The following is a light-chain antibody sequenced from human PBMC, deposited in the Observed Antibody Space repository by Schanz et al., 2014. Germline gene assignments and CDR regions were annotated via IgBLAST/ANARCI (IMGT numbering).Light chain of an antibody. J-gene: IGLJ3*02. V-gene: IGLV1-47*01. Sequence: QSVLAQPPSASGTPGQGVTISCSGSGSNIGSNYVYWYQQLPGTPPKLLIYRNNQRPSGVPDRFSGSKSGTSASLAISGLRSEDEADYYCAAWDDSLSAWVFSGGTKLTVL. CDR3: AAWDDSLSAWV. CDR2: RNN. CDR1: GSNIGSNY.